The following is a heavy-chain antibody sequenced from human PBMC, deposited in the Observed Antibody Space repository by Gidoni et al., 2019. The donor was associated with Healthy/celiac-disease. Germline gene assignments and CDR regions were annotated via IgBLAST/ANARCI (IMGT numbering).Heavy chain of an antibody. CDR2: ISSTSSYI. Sequence: EVQLVESGGGLVKPGGSLRLSCAASGFTFSTYSMNWVRQAPGKGLEWVSSISSTSSYIYYADSVKGRFTISRDNAKNSLYLQMNSLRAEDTAVYYCARGGTAVAGIDYYYYMDVWGKGTTVTVSS. J-gene: IGHJ6*03. CDR3: ARGGTAVAGIDYYYYMDV. V-gene: IGHV3-21*01. CDR1: GFTFSTYS. D-gene: IGHD6-19*01.